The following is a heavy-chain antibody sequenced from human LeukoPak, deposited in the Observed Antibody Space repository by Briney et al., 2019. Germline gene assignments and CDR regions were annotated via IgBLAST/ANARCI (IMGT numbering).Heavy chain of an antibody. CDR2: IFYSGNT. J-gene: IGHJ3*01. V-gene: IGHV4-30-4*08. CDR1: GGSFSGYY. D-gene: IGHD3-3*01. CDR3: ATYDFWGGYWAFDF. Sequence: SETLSLTCAVYGGSFSGYYWSWIRQPPGKGLEWIGYIFYSGNTYYNPSLKSRVIISVDTSKNQFSLKLSSVTAADTAVYYCATYDFWGGYWAFDFWGQGTMVTVSS.